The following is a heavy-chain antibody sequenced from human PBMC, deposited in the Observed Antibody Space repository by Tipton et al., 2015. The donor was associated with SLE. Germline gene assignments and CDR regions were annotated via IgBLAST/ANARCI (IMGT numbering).Heavy chain of an antibody. J-gene: IGHJ3*02. Sequence: TLSLTCTVSGGSISSSSYYWGWIRQPPGKGLEWIGSIYYSGSTYYNPSLKSRVTISVDTSKNQFSLKLSSVTAADTAVYYCSRDCGGSDAFDIWGQGTMVTFSS. V-gene: IGHV4-39*07. D-gene: IGHD2-21*01. CDR2: IYYSGST. CDR3: SRDCGGSDAFDI. CDR1: GGSISSSSYY.